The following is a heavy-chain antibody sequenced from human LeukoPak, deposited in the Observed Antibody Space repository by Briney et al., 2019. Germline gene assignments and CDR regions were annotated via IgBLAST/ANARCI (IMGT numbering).Heavy chain of an antibody. Sequence: PGGSLRLSCAASGFTFSSYSMNWVRQAPGKGLEWVSSISSSSSYIYYADSVKGRFTISRDNSKNTLYLQMNSLRAEDTAVYYCARDRTIQWLDDAFDIWGQGTMVTVSS. CDR1: GFTFSSYS. CDR2: ISSSSSYI. J-gene: IGHJ3*02. D-gene: IGHD3-22*01. CDR3: ARDRTIQWLDDAFDI. V-gene: IGHV3-21*01.